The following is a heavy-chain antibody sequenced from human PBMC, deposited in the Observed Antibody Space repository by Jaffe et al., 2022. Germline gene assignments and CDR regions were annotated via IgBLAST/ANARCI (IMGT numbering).Heavy chain of an antibody. CDR1: GGSISSYY. CDR2: IYYSGST. V-gene: IGHV4-59*01. CDR3: ARSESVSWYNWFDP. D-gene: IGHD6-13*01. Sequence: QVQLQESGPGLVKPSETLSLTCTVSGGSISSYYWSWIRQPPGKGLEWIGYIYYSGSTNYNPSLKSRVTISVDTSKNQFSLKLSSVTAADTAVYYCARSESVSWYNWFDPWGQGTLVTVSS. J-gene: IGHJ5*02.